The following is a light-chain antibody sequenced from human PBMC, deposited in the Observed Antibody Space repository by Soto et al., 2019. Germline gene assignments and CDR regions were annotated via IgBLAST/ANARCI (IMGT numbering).Light chain of an antibody. J-gene: IGLJ2*01. V-gene: IGLV2-23*02. CDR1: RTDVGSYDL. CDR2: EVT. CDR3: CSYAGTSSFVL. Sequence: QSALTQPASVSGSPGQSITISCTGTRTDVGSYDLVSWYQQLPGKVPKLVIYEVTKRPSGVSNRFSGSKSGNTASLTISGLQAEDEADYYCCSYAGTSSFVLFGGGTQLTV.